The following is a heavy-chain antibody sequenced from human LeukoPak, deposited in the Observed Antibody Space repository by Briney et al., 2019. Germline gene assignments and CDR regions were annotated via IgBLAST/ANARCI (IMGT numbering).Heavy chain of an antibody. CDR2: ISGSGGST. CDR1: GFTVSSNY. D-gene: IGHD3-22*01. J-gene: IGHJ3*02. V-gene: IGHV3-23*01. CDR3: AKDRYDSSGYYLSRDAFDI. Sequence: GGSLRLSCAASGFTVSSNYMSWVRQAPGKGLEWVSAISGSGGSTYYADSVKGRFTISRDNSKNTLYLQMNSLRAEDTAVYYCAKDRYDSSGYYLSRDAFDIWGQGTMVTVSP.